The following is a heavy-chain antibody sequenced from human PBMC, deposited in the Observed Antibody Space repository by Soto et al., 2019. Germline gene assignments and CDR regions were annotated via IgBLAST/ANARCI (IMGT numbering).Heavy chain of an antibody. CDR3: ARELTVAGNDY. V-gene: IGHV1-8*01. J-gene: IGHJ4*02. CDR1: EYTFTSYD. CDR2: MNPNSGNT. D-gene: IGHD6-19*01. Sequence: QVQLGQSGAEVKKPGASVKISFKASEYTFTSYDINWVRQATGQGLEWMGWMNPNSGNTGYAQKFQGRVTMTRNTSISTAYMELSSLRSEDTAVYYCARELTVAGNDYWGQGTLVTVSS.